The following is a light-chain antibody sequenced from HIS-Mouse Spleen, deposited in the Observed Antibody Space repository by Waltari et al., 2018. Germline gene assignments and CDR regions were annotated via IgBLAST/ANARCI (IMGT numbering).Light chain of an antibody. CDR2: EVS. CDR1: SSYLGVYIY. CDR3: SSYTSSSPYVV. Sequence: QSALTQPASVSGSPGQSITISCTGTSSYLGVYIYVSWSQQHPGKAPKLMIYEVSNRPSGVSNRFSGSKSGNTASLTISGLQAEDEADYYCSSYTSSSPYVVFGGGTKLTVL. V-gene: IGLV2-14*01. J-gene: IGLJ2*01.